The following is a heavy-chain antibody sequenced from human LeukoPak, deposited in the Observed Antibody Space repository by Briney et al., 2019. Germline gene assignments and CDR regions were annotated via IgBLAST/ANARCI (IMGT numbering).Heavy chain of an antibody. D-gene: IGHD3-22*01. Sequence: VASVKVSCKASGGTFRIYTITWVRQAPGQGPEWMGRIIPIYGTTNYAQKFQGRVTITADKSTSTAYMELSSLRSEDTAVYYCARAHYYDSSGYYPDFDYWGQGTLVTVSS. CDR3: ARAHYYDSSGYYPDFDY. V-gene: IGHV1-69*08. CDR2: IIPIYGTT. CDR1: GGTFRIYT. J-gene: IGHJ4*02.